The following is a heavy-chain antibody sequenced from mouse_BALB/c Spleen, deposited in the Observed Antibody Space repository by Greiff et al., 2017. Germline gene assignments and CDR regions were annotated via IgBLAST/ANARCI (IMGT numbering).Heavy chain of an antibody. D-gene: IGHD2-10*02. CDR1: GYTFTDYW. Sequence: VQLQQPGAELVMPGASVKMSCKASGYTFTDYWMHWVKQRPGQGLEWIGAIDTSDSYTSYNQKFKGKATLTVDESSSTAYMQLSSLTSEDSAVYYSARGRYGYWYFDVWGAGTTVTVSS. J-gene: IGHJ1*01. CDR2: IDTSDSYT. V-gene: IGHV1-69*01. CDR3: ARGRYGYWYFDV.